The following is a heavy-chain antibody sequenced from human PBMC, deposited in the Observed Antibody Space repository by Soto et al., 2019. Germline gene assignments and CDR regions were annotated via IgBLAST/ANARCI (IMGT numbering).Heavy chain of an antibody. CDR1: GYTFTSYA. CDR2: INAGNGNT. Sequence: GASVKVSCKASGYTFTSYAMHWVRQAPGQRLEWMGWINAGNGNTKYSQKFQGRVTITRDTSASTAYMELSSLRSEDTAVYYCARGRFGVATITPYYFDYWGPGTLVTVSS. J-gene: IGHJ4*02. CDR3: ARGRFGVATITPYYFDY. D-gene: IGHD5-12*01. V-gene: IGHV1-3*01.